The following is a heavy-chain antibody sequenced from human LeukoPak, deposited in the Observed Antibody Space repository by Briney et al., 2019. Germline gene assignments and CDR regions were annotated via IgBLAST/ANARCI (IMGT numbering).Heavy chain of an antibody. CDR3: VSFYETY. D-gene: IGHD2-2*01. V-gene: IGHV3-74*01. CDR1: GNYW. J-gene: IGHJ4*02. Sequence: GGSLRLSCAASGNYWMHWVRQAPGKGLVWVSHINGDGSWTTYADSVKGRFTISKDNAKNTVYLQMNNLRAEDTAVYYCVSFYETYWGRGTLVTVSS. CDR2: INGDGSWT.